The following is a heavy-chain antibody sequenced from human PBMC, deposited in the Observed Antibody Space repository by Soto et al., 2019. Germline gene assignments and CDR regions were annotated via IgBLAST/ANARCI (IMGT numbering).Heavy chain of an antibody. J-gene: IGHJ3*02. CDR1: GYTFTSYD. V-gene: IGHV1-8*01. D-gene: IGHD2-2*01. Sequence: ASVKVSCKASGYTFTSYDINWVRQATGQGLEWMGWMNPNSGNTGYAQKFQGRVTMTRNTSISTAYMELSSLRSEDTAVYYCARSLGYCSSTSCYDAFDIWGQGTMVTV. CDR3: ARSLGYCSSTSCYDAFDI. CDR2: MNPNSGNT.